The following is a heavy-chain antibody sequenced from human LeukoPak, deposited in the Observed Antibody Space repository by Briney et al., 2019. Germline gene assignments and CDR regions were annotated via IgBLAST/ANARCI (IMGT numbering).Heavy chain of an antibody. J-gene: IGHJ4*02. CDR1: GFTFSSYA. Sequence: PGGSLRLSCAASGFTFSSYAMSWVRQAPGKGLEWVLAISGSGGSTYYADSVKGRFTISRDNSKNTLYLQMNSLRAEDTAVYYCAKDPNYYGSGSYYLYWGQGTLVTVSS. V-gene: IGHV3-23*01. CDR2: ISGSGGST. CDR3: AKDPNYYGSGSYYLY. D-gene: IGHD3-10*01.